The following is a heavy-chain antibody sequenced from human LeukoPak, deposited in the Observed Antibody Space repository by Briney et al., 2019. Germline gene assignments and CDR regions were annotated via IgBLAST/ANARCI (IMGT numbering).Heavy chain of an antibody. CDR2: IYHTGST. CDR3: STDSPTGFDH. V-gene: IGHV4-59*01. CDR1: AASIRSYY. J-gene: IGHJ4*02. Sequence: SETLSLTCTVSAASIRSYYWSWTRQTPGKGLEWIGYIYHTGSTKYNPSLKSRVTISIDTSKDHFSLTLTSVTAADTAVYYCSTDSPTGFDHWGQGALVTVSS. D-gene: IGHD2-8*02.